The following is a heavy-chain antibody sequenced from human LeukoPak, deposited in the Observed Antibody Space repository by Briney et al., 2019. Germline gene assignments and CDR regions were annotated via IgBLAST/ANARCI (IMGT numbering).Heavy chain of an antibody. V-gene: IGHV4-34*01. CDR2: MSPSGST. D-gene: IGHD3-22*01. CDR3: ARGRQDVTMIVVVMTAVSYYLDV. CDR1: GGSFSGYY. Sequence: SETLSLTCAVYGGSFSGYYWTWIRQTPEKGLEWIGEMSPSGSTNYNPSLKSRVTISVDTSKSQFSLELSSVTAADTAVYYCARGRQDVTMIVVVMTAVSYYLDVWGKGTTVTVS. J-gene: IGHJ6*03.